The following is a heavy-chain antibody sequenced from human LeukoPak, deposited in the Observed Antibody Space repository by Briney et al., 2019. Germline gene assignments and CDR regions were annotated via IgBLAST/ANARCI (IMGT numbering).Heavy chain of an antibody. CDR2: IKQDGSEK. CDR3: ARRRRGGYCSSTSCSRYYYYYYMDV. Sequence: PGGSLRLSCAASGFTSSSYWMSWVRQAPGKGLEWVANIKQDGSEKYYVDSVKGRFTISRDNAKNSLYLQMNSLRAEDTAVYYCARRRRGGYCSSTSCSRYYYYYYMDVWGKGTTVTVSS. J-gene: IGHJ6*03. CDR1: GFTSSSYW. D-gene: IGHD2-2*01. V-gene: IGHV3-7*01.